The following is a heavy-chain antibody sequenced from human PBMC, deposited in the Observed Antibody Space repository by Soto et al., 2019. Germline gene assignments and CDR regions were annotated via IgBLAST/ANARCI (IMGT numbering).Heavy chain of an antibody. D-gene: IGHD5-18*01. J-gene: IGHJ6*02. Sequence: QVQLQESGPGLVKPSQTLSLTCTVSGGSISSGGYYWSWIRQHPGKGLEWIGYIYYSGSTYYNPSLKSRVTTSVDTYKNQFPLKLSSVTAAATAVYYCARARKEWIQLLSRYYYYGMDVWGQGTTVTVSS. V-gene: IGHV4-31*03. CDR2: IYYSGST. CDR1: GGSISSGGYY. CDR3: ARARKEWIQLLSRYYYYGMDV.